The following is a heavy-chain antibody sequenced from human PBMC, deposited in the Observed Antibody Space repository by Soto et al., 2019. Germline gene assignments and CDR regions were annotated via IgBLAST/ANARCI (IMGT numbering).Heavy chain of an antibody. V-gene: IGHV3-48*01. CDR2: ISSSSSTI. CDR1: GFTFSSYS. Sequence: EVQLVESGGGLVQPGGSLRLSCAASGFTFSSYSMNWVRQAPGKGLEWVSYISSSSSTIYYADSVKGRFTISRDNAKNSXXLQMNSLRAEDTAVYYCARAGVLYYYDSSGYYFDYWGQGTLVTVSS. J-gene: IGHJ4*02. CDR3: ARAGVLYYYDSSGYYFDY. D-gene: IGHD3-22*01.